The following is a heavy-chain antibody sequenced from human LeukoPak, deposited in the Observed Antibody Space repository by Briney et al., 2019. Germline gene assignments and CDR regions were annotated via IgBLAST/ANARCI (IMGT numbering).Heavy chain of an antibody. Sequence: GGSLRLSCAASGFTVTSNYMTWVRQAPGKGLEWVSVISSGGNTYYADSVKGRFTISRDNSKNTVYLQMNGLRAEGTAVYYCAREVRGYYFDYWGQGTLVTASS. CDR2: ISSGGNT. CDR1: GFTVTSNY. J-gene: IGHJ4*02. CDR3: AREVRGYYFDY. D-gene: IGHD5-12*01. V-gene: IGHV3-53*01.